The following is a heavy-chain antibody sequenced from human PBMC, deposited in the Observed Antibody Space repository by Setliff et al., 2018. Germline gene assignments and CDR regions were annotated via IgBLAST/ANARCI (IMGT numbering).Heavy chain of an antibody. CDR3: ARNTWDTVTTPNFDY. J-gene: IGHJ4*02. V-gene: IGHV1-69*05. Sequence: SVKVSCKASGGTFSSYGISWVRQAPGQGLEWMGGTIPIFGTPAYAQNLQDRVTMTTDTSTSTAYMELRSLRSDDTAVYYCARNTWDTVTTPNFDYWGQGRLVTVSS. CDR1: GGTFSSYG. CDR2: TIPIFGTP. D-gene: IGHD4-17*01.